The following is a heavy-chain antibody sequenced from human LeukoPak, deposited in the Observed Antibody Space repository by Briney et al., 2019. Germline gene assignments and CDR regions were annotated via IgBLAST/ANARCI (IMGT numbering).Heavy chain of an antibody. CDR3: AKNADYGGNSGYFDY. V-gene: IGHV3-23*01. Sequence: PGGTLRLSCAASGFTFSSYGMSWVRQAPGKGLEWVSAISGSGGSTYYADSVKGRFTISRDNSKNTLYLQMNSLRAEDTAVYYCAKNADYGGNSGYFDYWGQGTLVTVSS. J-gene: IGHJ4*02. CDR1: GFTFSSYG. CDR2: ISGSGGST. D-gene: IGHD4-23*01.